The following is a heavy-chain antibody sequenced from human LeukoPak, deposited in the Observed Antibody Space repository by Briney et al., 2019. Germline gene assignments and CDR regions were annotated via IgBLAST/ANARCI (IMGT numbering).Heavy chain of an antibody. CDR2: IGGSDGST. V-gene: IGHV3-23*01. CDR3: AKRDSSGSYPYYFDY. Sequence: GGSLRLSCAASGFTFSTHAMSWVRLAPGKGLEWVSAIGGSDGSTYYADSVKGRFTISRDNSKDTLYLQMNSLRAEDTAVYYCAKRDSSGSYPYYFDYWGQGTLVTVSS. CDR1: GFTFSTHA. J-gene: IGHJ4*02. D-gene: IGHD3-22*01.